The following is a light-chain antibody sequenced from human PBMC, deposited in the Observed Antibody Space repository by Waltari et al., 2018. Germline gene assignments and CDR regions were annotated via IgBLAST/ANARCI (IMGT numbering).Light chain of an antibody. CDR2: VNSDGSH. V-gene: IGLV4-69*01. J-gene: IGLJ3*02. CDR3: QTGGHGTWV. CDR1: SGHINNV. Sequence: QLVLTQSPSASASLGASVKLTCTLSSGHINNVIAWLQQRPEKGPRYLMKVNSDGSHNKGDEIPDRFSGSSSGAERYLTISSLQSEDEADYFCQTGGHGTWVFGGGTKRTVL.